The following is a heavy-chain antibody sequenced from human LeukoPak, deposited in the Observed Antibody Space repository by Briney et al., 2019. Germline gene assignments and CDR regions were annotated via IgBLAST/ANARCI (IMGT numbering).Heavy chain of an antibody. CDR3: GRIAVAGTGYFDY. V-gene: IGHV3-23*01. D-gene: IGHD6-19*01. CDR1: GFTFSNYA. Sequence: GGSLRLSCAASGFTFSNYAMNWVRQAPGKGLEWVSAISGGGGSTYYADSVKGRFTISRDNSKNTLYLQMNSLRAEDTAVYYCGRIAVAGTGYFDYWGQGTLVTVSS. J-gene: IGHJ4*02. CDR2: ISGGGGST.